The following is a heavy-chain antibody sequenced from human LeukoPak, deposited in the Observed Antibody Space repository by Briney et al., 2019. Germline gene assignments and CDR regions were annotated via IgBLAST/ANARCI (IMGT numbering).Heavy chain of an antibody. D-gene: IGHD7-27*01. Sequence: GGSLRLSCAASGFTFSSSAMSWVRQAPGKGLEWVSGISWNSGSIGYADSVKGRLTISRDNAKNSLYLQMNSLRAEDTALYYCAKDSLLGFVDYWGQGTLVTVSS. CDR2: ISWNSGSI. J-gene: IGHJ4*02. V-gene: IGHV3-9*01. CDR3: AKDSLLGFVDY. CDR1: GFTFSSSA.